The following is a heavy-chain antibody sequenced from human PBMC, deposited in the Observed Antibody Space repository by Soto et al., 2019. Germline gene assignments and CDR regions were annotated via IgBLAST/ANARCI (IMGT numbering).Heavy chain of an antibody. D-gene: IGHD1-26*01. CDR1: GASITFGGYS. CDR2: INHLETT. CDR3: ARGGGSDSFDY. J-gene: IGHJ4*02. V-gene: IGHV4-30-2*01. Sequence: SETLSLTCTVSGASITFGGYSWSWIRQTPGKGLEWIGYINHLETTFYNPSFESRLTLSIDRAKNQFPLKLHSMSAADRAVYFCARGGGSDSFDYWGQGILVTVSS.